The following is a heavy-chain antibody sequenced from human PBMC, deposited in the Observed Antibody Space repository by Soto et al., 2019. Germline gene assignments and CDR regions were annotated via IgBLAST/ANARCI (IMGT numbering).Heavy chain of an antibody. J-gene: IGHJ5*02. CDR2: VYYRGRS. V-gene: IGHV4-39*07. Sequence: PSETLSLTCTVSGGSVSNSNYYWGWIRQSPGKGLEWIGSVYYRGRSYSKSSVKSRVTISVDTSKNQFSLKLTSVTAADTAMYFCARAERFPRSWFDTWGQGTQVTVSS. D-gene: IGHD3-10*01. CDR3: ARAERFPRSWFDT. CDR1: GGSVSNSNYY.